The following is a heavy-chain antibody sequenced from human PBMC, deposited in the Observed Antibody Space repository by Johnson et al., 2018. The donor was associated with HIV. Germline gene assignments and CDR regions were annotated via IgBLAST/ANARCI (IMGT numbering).Heavy chain of an antibody. Sequence: QVQLVESGGGVVQPGRSLRLSCAASGFTFSSYGMHWVRQAPGKGLEWVAVIWYDGSNKYDADSVKGRFTSSRDNSKNTLYLQINSLRAEDTAVYYCAKDHPQMATIVGAFDIWGQGTMVTVSS. CDR1: GFTFSSYG. D-gene: IGHD5-24*01. J-gene: IGHJ3*02. CDR3: AKDHPQMATIVGAFDI. V-gene: IGHV3-33*06. CDR2: IWYDGSNK.